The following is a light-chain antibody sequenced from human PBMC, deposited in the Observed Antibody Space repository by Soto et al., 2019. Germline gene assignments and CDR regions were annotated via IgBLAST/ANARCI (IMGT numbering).Light chain of an antibody. CDR2: DVN. V-gene: IGLV2-14*03. Sequence: QSVLTQPASVSGSPGQSITISCTGTSSDIGGYDYVSWYQQHPGEAPKLIIYDVNYRPSGVSNRFSGSISGNTASLTISGLQAEDEAHYYCSSYATYSTDVVFGGGTKLTVL. CDR1: SSDIGGYDY. J-gene: IGLJ2*01. CDR3: SSYATYSTDVV.